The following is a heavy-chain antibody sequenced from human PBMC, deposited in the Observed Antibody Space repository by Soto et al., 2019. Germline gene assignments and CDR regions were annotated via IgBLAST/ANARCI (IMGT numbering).Heavy chain of an antibody. CDR1: GFTFSSYA. J-gene: IGHJ5*02. Sequence: GGSLRLSCAAPGFTFSSYAMSWVRQAPGKGLEWVSAISGSGGSTYYADSVKGRFTISRDNSKNTLYLQMNSLRAEDTAVYYCAKDQSKIFGVVSWFDPWGQGTLVTVSS. CDR2: ISGSGGST. CDR3: AKDQSKIFGVVSWFDP. V-gene: IGHV3-23*01. D-gene: IGHD3-3*01.